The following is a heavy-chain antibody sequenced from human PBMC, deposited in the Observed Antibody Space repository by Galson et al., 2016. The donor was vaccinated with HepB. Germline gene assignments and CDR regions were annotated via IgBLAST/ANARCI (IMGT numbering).Heavy chain of an antibody. Sequence: SETLSLTCTVSGDSVTISGYYWGWVRQPPGKGLEWIGSVYYSGSTYYNPSLKSRLTISVDTSKTPFSLKLTSVTAADSAVYYCARQNYDYVGGSKTPPYYYDFGGPGTRVTVSS. J-gene: IGHJ4*02. CDR1: GDSVTISGYY. V-gene: IGHV4-39*01. D-gene: IGHD3-16*01. CDR3: ARQNYDYVGGSKTPPYYYDF. CDR2: VYYSGST.